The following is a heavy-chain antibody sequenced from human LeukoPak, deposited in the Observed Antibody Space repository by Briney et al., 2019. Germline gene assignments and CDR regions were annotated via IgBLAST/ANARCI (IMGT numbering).Heavy chain of an antibody. D-gene: IGHD3-10*01. CDR1: GYTFTGYY. CDR3: ATTQYYYGSTGSYYDY. Sequence: ASVKVSCKASGYTFTGYYIHWVRQAPGEGLEWMGWINPNSGGTNYAQKFQGRVTMTRDTSISTAYMELGGLRYDDTAVYYCATTQYYYGSTGSYYDYWGQGTLATVSS. V-gene: IGHV1-2*02. CDR2: INPNSGGT. J-gene: IGHJ4*02.